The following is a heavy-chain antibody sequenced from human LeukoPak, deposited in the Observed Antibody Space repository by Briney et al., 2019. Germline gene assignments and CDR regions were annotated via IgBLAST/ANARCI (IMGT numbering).Heavy chain of an antibody. CDR3: ARDLWNFYDDSGYNRDFDS. V-gene: IGHV1-18*01. Sequence: GASVKVSCKATSRISWVRQAPGQGLEWMGWIGTYGGDTYYAQKFQGRITVTTDTSTSTVYMELRNLRSVDTAVYYCARDLWNFYDDSGYNRDFDSWGQGTLVTVSS. D-gene: IGHD3-22*01. J-gene: IGHJ5*01. CDR1: TSR. CDR2: IGTYGGDT.